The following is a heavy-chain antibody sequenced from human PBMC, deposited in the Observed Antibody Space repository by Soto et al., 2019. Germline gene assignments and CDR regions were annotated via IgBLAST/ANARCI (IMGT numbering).Heavy chain of an antibody. CDR1: GFTFSSYW. J-gene: IGHJ6*02. CDR3: PSDLSGRADV. V-gene: IGHV3-74*02. Sequence: EVQLVESGGGLVRPGGSLRLSCAASGFTFSSYWMHWVRQAPGKGMVWVSRMNEDGGTTDYADSVKGRFTISRDNAKNTLYLQMNSLRLEDTAVYYCPSDLSGRADVWGQGTTVTVSS. D-gene: IGHD3-10*01. CDR2: MNEDGGTT.